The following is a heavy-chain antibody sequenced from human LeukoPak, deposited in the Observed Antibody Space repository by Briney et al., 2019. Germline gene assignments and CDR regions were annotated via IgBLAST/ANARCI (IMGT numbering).Heavy chain of an antibody. CDR1: GYTFTSYY. Sequence: ASVKVSCKASGYTFTSYYTHWVRQAPGQGLEWMGIINPSGGSTSYAQKFQGRVTITADKSTSTAYMELSSLRSEDTAVYYCARAGGLYYYDSTDPDAFDIWGQGTMVTVSS. CDR3: ARAGGLYYYDSTDPDAFDI. D-gene: IGHD3-22*01. J-gene: IGHJ3*02. V-gene: IGHV1-46*01. CDR2: INPSGGST.